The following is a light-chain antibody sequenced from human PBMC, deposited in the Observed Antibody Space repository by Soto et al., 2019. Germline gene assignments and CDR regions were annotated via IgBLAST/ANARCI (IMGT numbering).Light chain of an antibody. V-gene: IGKV3-20*01. J-gene: IGKJ2*01. CDR3: QQYGSLPRT. CDR1: QSVSSSY. CDR2: GAS. Sequence: IVLTQSPGTLSLSPGERATLSCRASQSVSSSYLAWYQQKPGQAPRLLIYGASSRATGIPGRFIGSGSRTDFPLTISRREPEDFAVYYWQQYGSLPRTFREGPRLEIK.